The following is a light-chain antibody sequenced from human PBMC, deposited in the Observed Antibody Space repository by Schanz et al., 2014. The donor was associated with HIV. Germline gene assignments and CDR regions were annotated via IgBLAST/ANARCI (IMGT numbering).Light chain of an antibody. J-gene: IGLJ2*01. V-gene: IGLV2-14*03. CDR1: SSDVGGYNH. CDR3: SSYTSTNTLVV. Sequence: QSALTQPPSASGSPGQSVTISCTGTSSDVGGYNHVSWYQQHPGKAPKLLIYDVTDRPSGVSNRFSGSKSGNTASLTISGLQAEDEADYYCSSYTSTNTLVVFGGGTKLTVL. CDR2: DVT.